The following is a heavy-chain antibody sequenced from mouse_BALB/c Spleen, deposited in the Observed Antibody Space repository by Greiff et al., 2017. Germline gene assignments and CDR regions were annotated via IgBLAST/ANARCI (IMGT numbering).Heavy chain of an antibody. CDR1: GFNIKDYY. CDR3: ASSTMIPCWYFDV. CDR2: IDPENGNT. D-gene: IGHD2-4*01. V-gene: IGHV14-1*02. J-gene: IGHJ1*01. Sequence: EVKLMESGAELVRPGALVKLSCKASGFNIKDYYMHWVKQRPEQGLEWIGWIDPENGNTIYDPKFQGKASITADTSSNTAYLQLSSLTSEDTAVYYCASSTMIPCWYFDVGGAGTTVTVSS.